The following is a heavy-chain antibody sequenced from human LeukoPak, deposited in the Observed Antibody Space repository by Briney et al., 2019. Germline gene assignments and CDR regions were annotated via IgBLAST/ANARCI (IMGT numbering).Heavy chain of an antibody. J-gene: IGHJ4*02. CDR2: IKQDGSEK. CDR3: ARVAAAGFDY. D-gene: IGHD6-13*01. Sequence: GGSLRLSCAASGFTFSIYWMSWVRQAPGKGLEWVASIKQDGSEKYYVDSVKGRFTISRDNAKNSLYLQMNSLRAEDTAVYYCARVAAAGFDYWGQGTLVTVSS. CDR1: GFTFSIYW. V-gene: IGHV3-7*01.